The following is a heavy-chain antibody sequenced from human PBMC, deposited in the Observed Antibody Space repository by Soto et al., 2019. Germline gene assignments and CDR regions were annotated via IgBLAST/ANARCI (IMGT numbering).Heavy chain of an antibody. CDR2: TYYRSKWYN. J-gene: IGHJ4*02. Sequence: PSQTLSLTCAISGDSVSSNSAAWNWIRQSPSRGLEWLGRTYYRSKWYNDYAVSVKSRITINPDTSKNQFSLQLNSVTPEDTAVYYCARDHGSIAVAGNYFDYWGQGTLVTVSS. CDR1: GDSVSSNSAA. V-gene: IGHV6-1*01. CDR3: ARDHGSIAVAGNYFDY. D-gene: IGHD6-19*01.